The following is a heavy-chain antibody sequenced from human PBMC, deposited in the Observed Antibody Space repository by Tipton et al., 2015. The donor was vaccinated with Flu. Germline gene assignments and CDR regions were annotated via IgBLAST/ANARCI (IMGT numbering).Heavy chain of an antibody. D-gene: IGHD1-26*01. Sequence: TLSLTCTVSGGSISSGSYFWSWIRQPAGKGLQWIGRIYTNGRTNYNPSLESRVSISADTSKNEFSLSLSSVTAADTAMYYCARYRGSNARGEGNDAFDIWGQGTMVSVSS. CDR2: IYTNGRT. V-gene: IGHV4-61*02. CDR1: GGSISSGSYF. CDR3: ARYRGSNARGEGNDAFDI. J-gene: IGHJ3*02.